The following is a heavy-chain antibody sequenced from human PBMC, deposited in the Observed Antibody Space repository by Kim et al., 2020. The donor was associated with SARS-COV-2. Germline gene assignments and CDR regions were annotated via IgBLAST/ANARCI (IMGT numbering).Heavy chain of an antibody. CDR3: AKVWLPDY. Sequence: GGSTYSADSVTGRFTISRDNSQNPLYLQMNSLRAQDTAVYYCAKVWLPDYWGQGTLVTVSS. D-gene: IGHD5-12*01. CDR2: GGST. V-gene: IGHV3-23*01. J-gene: IGHJ4*02.